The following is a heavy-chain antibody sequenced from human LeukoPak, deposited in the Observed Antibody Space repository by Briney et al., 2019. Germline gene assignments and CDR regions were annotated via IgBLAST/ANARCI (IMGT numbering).Heavy chain of an antibody. V-gene: IGHV3-49*04. CDR2: IRSKAYGGTT. J-gene: IGHJ4*02. D-gene: IGHD3-10*01. CDR3: TRTHYYYGSGSQLN. Sequence: GGSLRLSCTASGFTFGDYAMSWVRQAPGKGLEWVGFIRSKAYGGTTVYAASVKGRFTISRDDSKSIAYLQMNSLKTEDTAVYYCTRTHYYYGSGSQLNWGQGTLVTVSS. CDR1: GFTFGDYA.